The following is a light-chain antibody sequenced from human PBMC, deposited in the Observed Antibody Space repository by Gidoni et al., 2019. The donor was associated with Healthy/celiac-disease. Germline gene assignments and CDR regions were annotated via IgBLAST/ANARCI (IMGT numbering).Light chain of an antibody. J-gene: IGKJ5*01. V-gene: IGKV3-20*01. CDR3: QQYGSSSIT. CDR2: GAS. CDR1: QSVSSSY. Sequence: EIVLPPSPGTLSVSPGERATLSCRASQSVSSSYLAWYQQKPGQAPRLLIDGASSRPTGIPDRCSGSGSGTDFTITISRLEPEDFAVYYCQQYGSSSITFGQGTRLEIK.